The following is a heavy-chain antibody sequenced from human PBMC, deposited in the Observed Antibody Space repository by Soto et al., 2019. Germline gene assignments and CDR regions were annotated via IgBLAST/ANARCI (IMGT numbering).Heavy chain of an antibody. D-gene: IGHD2-15*01. CDR3: ATAKLLLPWLFDY. CDR2: IYSGGST. V-gene: IGHV3-66*01. Sequence: GGSLRLSCASSGFTVSSNYMTLVRQAPGKGLEWVSVIYSGGSTNYADSVKGRFTISRDDSKNTLFLQMNSLRAEDTAVYYCATAKLLLPWLFDYWGQGTLVTVSS. J-gene: IGHJ4*02. CDR1: GFTVSSNY.